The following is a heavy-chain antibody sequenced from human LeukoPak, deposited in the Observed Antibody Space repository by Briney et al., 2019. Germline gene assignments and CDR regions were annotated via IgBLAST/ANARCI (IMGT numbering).Heavy chain of an antibody. V-gene: IGHV4-39*02. CDR3: AREPVTYSNSARHKWFDP. CDR1: GGSISSSSYY. J-gene: IGHJ5*02. CDR2: VYYSGST. Sequence: PSETLSLTCTVSGGSISSSSYYWGWIRQPRGKGLEWIGSVYYSGSTYYNPSLKSRVTISIDTSQNHFYVKPTSVTTAHSIAYYGAREPVTYSNSARHKWFDPWGQGTLVTVSS. D-gene: IGHD6-6*01.